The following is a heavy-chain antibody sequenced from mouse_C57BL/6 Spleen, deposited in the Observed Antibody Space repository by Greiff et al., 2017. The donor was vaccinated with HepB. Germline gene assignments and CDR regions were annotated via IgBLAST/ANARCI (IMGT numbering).Heavy chain of an antibody. V-gene: IGHV1-80*01. D-gene: IGHD1-1*01. Sequence: QVQLQQSGAELVKPGASVKISCKASGYAFSSYWMNWVKQRPGKGLEWIGQIYPGDGDTNYNGKFKGKATLTADKSSSTAYMQLSSLTSEDSAVYFCARLNYGKAMDYWGQGTSVTVSS. CDR1: GYAFSSYW. J-gene: IGHJ4*01. CDR3: ARLNYGKAMDY. CDR2: IYPGDGDT.